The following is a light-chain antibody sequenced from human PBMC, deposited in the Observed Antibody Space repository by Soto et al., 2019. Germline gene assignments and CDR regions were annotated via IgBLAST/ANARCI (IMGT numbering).Light chain of an antibody. J-gene: IGLJ1*01. Sequence: QSALTQSASVSGSPGQSITISCTGTSSDVGSYNLVSWYQQHPGKAPKLMIYEDNRRPSGVSNRFSGSKSGNTASLTISGLQAEDEADYYCSSYAASSTYVFGTGTKLTVL. CDR2: EDN. CDR3: SSYAASSTYV. CDR1: SSDVGSYNL. V-gene: IGLV2-23*01.